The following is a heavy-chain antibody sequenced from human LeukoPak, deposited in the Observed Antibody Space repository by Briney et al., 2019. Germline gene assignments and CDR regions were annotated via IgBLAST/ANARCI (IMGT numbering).Heavy chain of an antibody. CDR1: GGSISSYY. J-gene: IGHJ4*02. V-gene: IGHV4-59*01. CDR2: NSGST. CDR3: ARGAYGDPTSFDY. D-gene: IGHD4-17*01. Sequence: SETLSLTCTVSGGSISSYYRSWIRQPPGKGLEWIGYNSGSTNYNPSLKSRVTISVDTSKNQFSLKLSSVTAADTAVYYCARGAYGDPTSFDYWGQGTLVTVSS.